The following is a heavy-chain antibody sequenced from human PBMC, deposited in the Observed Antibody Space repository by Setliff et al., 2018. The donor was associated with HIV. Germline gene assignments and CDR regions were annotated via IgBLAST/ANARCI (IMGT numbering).Heavy chain of an antibody. CDR1: GFTFSSYW. D-gene: IGHD6-19*01. V-gene: IGHV3-74*01. J-gene: IGHJ4*02. Sequence: GGSLRLSCAASGFTFSSYWIHWVRQVPGKGLVWLARINGDESRTTYADSVKGRFTISRDNVENTLYLEINSLRVEDTGFYYCAPDRDGCYNPHPYSWGQGTLVTVSS. CDR2: INGDESRT. CDR3: APDRDGCYNPHPYS.